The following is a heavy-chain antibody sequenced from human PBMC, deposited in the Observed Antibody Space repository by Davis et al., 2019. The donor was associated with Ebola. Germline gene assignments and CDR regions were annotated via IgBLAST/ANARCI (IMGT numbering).Heavy chain of an antibody. Sequence: PGGSLRLSCAASGFTFSNFHIHWVRQTPGKGLVWVARIDPDGTGTNYADSVKGRFTISRDNAKNSLYLQMNSLRAEDTAVYYCAREALGWLVDYWGQGTLVTVSS. CDR1: GFTFSNFH. CDR2: IDPDGTGT. J-gene: IGHJ4*02. V-gene: IGHV3-74*01. D-gene: IGHD5-12*01. CDR3: AREALGWLVDY.